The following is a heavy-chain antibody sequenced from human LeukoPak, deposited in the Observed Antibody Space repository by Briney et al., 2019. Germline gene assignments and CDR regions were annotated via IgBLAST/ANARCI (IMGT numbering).Heavy chain of an antibody. V-gene: IGHV3-74*01. Sequence: GGSLRLSCTASGFNIGNSWMHWVRQAPGKGLAWVSRINHDGSGTSYADSVKGRFTISRDSAKKTLYLQMNSLRDEDTAVYYCTTAFEFWGQGTLVTVSS. CDR2: INHDGSGT. CDR1: GFNIGNSW. CDR3: TTAFEF. J-gene: IGHJ4*02.